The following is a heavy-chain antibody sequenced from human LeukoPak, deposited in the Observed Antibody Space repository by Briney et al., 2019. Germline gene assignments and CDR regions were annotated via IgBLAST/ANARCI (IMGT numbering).Heavy chain of an antibody. V-gene: IGHV3-23*01. D-gene: IGHD3-9*01. CDR2: VSGRDDST. CDR1: GFTFSNYA. CDR3: AKWGDYDILTGYYDSDY. Sequence: GASLRLSCAASGFTFSNYAMSWVRQAPGKGLEWVSAVSGRDDSTYYADSVKGRFTISGDTSKNTLYLQMNSLRAEDTAVYYCAKWGDYDILTGYYDSDYWGQGTLVTVSS. J-gene: IGHJ4*02.